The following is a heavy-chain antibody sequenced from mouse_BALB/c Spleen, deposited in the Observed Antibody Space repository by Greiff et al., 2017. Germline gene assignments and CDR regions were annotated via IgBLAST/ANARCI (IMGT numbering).Heavy chain of an antibody. CDR1: GYTFTEYI. Sequence: VKLMESGAELVKPGASVKLSCKASGYTFTEYIIHWVKQRSGQGLEWIGWFYPGSGSIKYNEKFKDKATLTADKSSSTAYMQLSSLTSEDSAVYYCASGDGYYLYYFDYWGQGTTLTVSS. D-gene: IGHD2-3*01. V-gene: IGHV1-62-2*01. CDR2: FYPGSGSI. J-gene: IGHJ2*01. CDR3: ASGDGYYLYYFDY.